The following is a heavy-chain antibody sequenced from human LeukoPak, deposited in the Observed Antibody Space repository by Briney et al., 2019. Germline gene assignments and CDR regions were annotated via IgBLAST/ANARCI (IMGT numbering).Heavy chain of an antibody. CDR2: ISGSGGST. J-gene: IGHJ4*02. CDR1: GFTFSSYS. V-gene: IGHV3-23*01. Sequence: GGSLRLSCAASGFTFSSYSMNWVRQAPGTGLEWVSHISGSGGSTKYSGSVKGRFTISRDNSKNTLYLQINSLGADDTAVYYCAKDQDPHSYGSGSYAPFDYWGQGTLVTVSS. D-gene: IGHD3-10*01. CDR3: AKDQDPHSYGSGSYAPFDY.